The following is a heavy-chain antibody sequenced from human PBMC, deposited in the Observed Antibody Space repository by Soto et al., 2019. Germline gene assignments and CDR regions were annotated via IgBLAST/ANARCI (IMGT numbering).Heavy chain of an antibody. D-gene: IGHD3-22*01. V-gene: IGHV3-33*01. CDR1: VFTFSSYG. CDR3: ARDSYYDSSGPFDY. Sequence: QVQLVESGGGVVQPGRSLRLSCAASVFTFSSYGMHWVRQAPGKGLEWVAVIWYDGSNKYYADSVKGRFTISRDNSKNTLYLQMNSLRAEDTAVYYCARDSYYDSSGPFDYWGQGTLVTVSS. CDR2: IWYDGSNK. J-gene: IGHJ4*02.